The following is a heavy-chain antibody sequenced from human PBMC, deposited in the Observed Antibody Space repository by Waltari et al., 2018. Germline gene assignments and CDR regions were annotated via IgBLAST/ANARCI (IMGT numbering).Heavy chain of an antibody. J-gene: IGHJ6*02. CDR2: IVYEGTHK. V-gene: IGHV3-30*18. D-gene: IGHD6-13*01. CDR3: AKDRRWSAGGFYYYYGMDV. CDR1: GYTFRHHG. Sequence: GKLVESGVGVVKPGRSLRTPWARSGYTFRHHGVTWIWKAPGKRLEWLAVIVYEGTHKNYADSVKGRFTISKDNSKKAVYLEMNSLGVDDTAVYHCAKDRRWSAGGFYYYYGMDVWGQGTTVVVSS.